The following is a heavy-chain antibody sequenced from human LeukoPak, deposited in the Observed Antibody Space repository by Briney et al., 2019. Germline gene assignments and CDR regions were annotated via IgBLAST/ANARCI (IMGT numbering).Heavy chain of an antibody. CDR1: GGSISSSNW. CDR2: IYHSGST. V-gene: IGHV4-4*02. J-gene: IGHJ3*02. Sequence: SGTLSLTCAVSGGSISSSNWWSWVRQPPGKGLEWIGEIYHSGSTNYNPSLKSRVTISVDKSKNQFSLKLSSVTAADTAVHYCASYLTYYYDSSGYVHGAFDIWGQGTMVTVSS. D-gene: IGHD3-22*01. CDR3: ASYLTYYYDSSGYVHGAFDI.